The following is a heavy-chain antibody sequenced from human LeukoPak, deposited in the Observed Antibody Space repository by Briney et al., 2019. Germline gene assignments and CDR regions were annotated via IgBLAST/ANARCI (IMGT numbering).Heavy chain of an antibody. V-gene: IGHV5-51*01. CDR2: ICPDDSDT. D-gene: IGHD6-13*01. CDR3: ARQGYSSSRDF. Sequence: GESLKISFKGSEYRFTRYWIGWVRQLPGKGLEWMGIICPDDSDTRYSPSFQGQVTISADKSINTAYLQWSSLKASDTAIYYCARQGYSSSRDFWGQGTLVTVSS. J-gene: IGHJ4*02. CDR1: EYRFTRYW.